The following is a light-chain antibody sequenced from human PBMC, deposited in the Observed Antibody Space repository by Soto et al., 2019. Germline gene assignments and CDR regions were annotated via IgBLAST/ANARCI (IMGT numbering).Light chain of an antibody. Sequence: QSVLTQPPSVSGAPGQRVTISCTGSSSNIGAGRDVHWYQQLPGTAPKLLIYGDSNRPSGVPARFSGSKSGASASLAITGLQAEDEAEYHCLSYDSDMSSPLYVFGTGTKLTVL. CDR3: LSYDSDMSSPLYV. CDR1: SSNIGAGRD. J-gene: IGLJ1*01. CDR2: GDS. V-gene: IGLV1-40*01.